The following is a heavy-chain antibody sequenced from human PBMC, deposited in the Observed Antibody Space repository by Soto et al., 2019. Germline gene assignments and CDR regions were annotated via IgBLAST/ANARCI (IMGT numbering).Heavy chain of an antibody. CDR1: GGSISSGGYY. J-gene: IGHJ4*01. V-gene: IGHV4-31*03. CDR3: ARSRDGAPSYDFDF. CDR2: IYYSGST. D-gene: IGHD3-10*01. Sequence: SESLSLTCTVSGGSISSGGYYWSWLRQHPGKGLEWVGYIYYSGSTYYNPATKSRVTITVDTSKNQLSLKLSSVTAADTALYYCARSRDGAPSYDFDFWGQGTLVTVSS.